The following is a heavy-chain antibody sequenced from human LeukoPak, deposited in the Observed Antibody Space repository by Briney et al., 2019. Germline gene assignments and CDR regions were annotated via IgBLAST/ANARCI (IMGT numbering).Heavy chain of an antibody. Sequence: QAGGSLRLSCAASGFTFSSYAMSWVRQAPGKGLEWVSGISASGGSTYYADSVKGRFTISRDNSKNTLYLQMNSLRVEDTAVYYCAKALISCSWYLVDSWGQGTLVTVSS. CDR2: ISASGGST. CDR3: AKALISCSWYLVDS. CDR1: GFTFSSYA. V-gene: IGHV3-23*01. D-gene: IGHD6-13*01. J-gene: IGHJ4*02.